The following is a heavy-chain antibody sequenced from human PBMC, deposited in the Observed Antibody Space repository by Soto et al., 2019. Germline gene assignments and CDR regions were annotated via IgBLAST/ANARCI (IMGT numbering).Heavy chain of an antibody. CDR3: ARVTINYYDSSGYSWYFDL. D-gene: IGHD3-22*01. J-gene: IGHJ2*01. Sequence: SVKVSCKASGGTFSSYAISWVRQAPGQGLEWMGGIIPIFGTANYAQKFQGRVTITADESTSTAYMELSSLRSADTAVYYCARVTINYYDSSGYSWYFDLWGRGTLVTVSS. CDR1: GGTFSSYA. CDR2: IIPIFGTA. V-gene: IGHV1-69*13.